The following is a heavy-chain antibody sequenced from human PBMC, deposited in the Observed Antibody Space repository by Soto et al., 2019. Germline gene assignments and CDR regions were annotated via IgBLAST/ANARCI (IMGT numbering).Heavy chain of an antibody. V-gene: IGHV6-1*01. CDR1: GDTVSNKSAA. D-gene: IGHD4-17*01. CDR3: AKLPWADYGGIFDP. J-gene: IGHJ5*02. CDR2: TYYRSQWYN. Sequence: PSQTLSLTCAISGDTVSNKSAAWNWIRQSPSRGLEWRGRTYYRSQWYNDYAESVKSRISINPDTAKNQFSLQLNSVTPEDTAVYYCAKLPWADYGGIFDPWGQGTLVTVSS.